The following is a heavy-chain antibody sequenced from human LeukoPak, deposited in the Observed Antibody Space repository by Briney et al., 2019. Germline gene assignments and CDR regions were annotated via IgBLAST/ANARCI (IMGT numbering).Heavy chain of an antibody. J-gene: IGHJ6*04. D-gene: IGHD3-10*02. CDR3: AELGITMIGGV. V-gene: IGHV3-30*02. Sequence: GGSLRLSCAASGFTFGSYGMHWVRQAPGKGLEWVTFIRSDGSNKYYADSVKGRFTISRDNSKNSLYLQMNSLRAEDTAVYYCAELGITMIGGVWGKGTTVTISS. CDR1: GFTFGSYG. CDR2: IRSDGSNK.